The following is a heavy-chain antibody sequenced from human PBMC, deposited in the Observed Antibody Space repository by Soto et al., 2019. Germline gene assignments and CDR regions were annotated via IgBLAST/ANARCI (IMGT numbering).Heavy chain of an antibody. Sequence: QERLVQSGAEVRKPGSSVKVSCEVTGGTSTRYAINWVRQAPGQGLEWMGGIVPMFGTSKYAQKFQGRVTITADTSTNIAYMELRSLRSEDTAVYYCNRGSEYDFWSGYLWGQGTLVSVSS. CDR1: GGTSTRYA. CDR3: NRGSEYDFWSGYL. CDR2: IVPMFGTS. J-gene: IGHJ4*02. V-gene: IGHV1-69*06. D-gene: IGHD3-3*01.